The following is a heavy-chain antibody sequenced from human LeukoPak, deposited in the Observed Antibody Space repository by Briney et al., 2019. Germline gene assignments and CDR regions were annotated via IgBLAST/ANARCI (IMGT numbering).Heavy chain of an antibody. CDR2: INQDESQR. V-gene: IGHV3-7*01. J-gene: IGHJ4*02. CDR1: GFTFSSEW. CDR3: ARDRRGYGGNFDY. Sequence: GGSLRLSCVASGFTFSSEWMNWVRQAPGKGLEWVANINQDESQRYYVDSVKGRFTISRDNAKNSLYLQMNSLRAEDTAVYYCARDRRGYGGNFDYWGQGTLVTVSS. D-gene: IGHD4-23*01.